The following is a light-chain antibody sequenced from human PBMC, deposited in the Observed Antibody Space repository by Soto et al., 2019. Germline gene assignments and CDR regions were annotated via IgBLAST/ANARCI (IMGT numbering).Light chain of an antibody. Sequence: PGERVTLSCRASQSVSSSYLTWYQQKPGQAPRLVIYGASTRATGFPARFSGSGSGTEFTLTISSLQPDDFATYYCQQYNSYSRTLGQGTKVDIK. J-gene: IGKJ1*01. V-gene: IGKV3D-7*01. CDR1: QSVSSSY. CDR3: QQYNSYSRT. CDR2: GAS.